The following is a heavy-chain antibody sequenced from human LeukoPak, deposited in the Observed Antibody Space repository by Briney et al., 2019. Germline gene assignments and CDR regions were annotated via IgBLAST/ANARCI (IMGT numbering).Heavy chain of an antibody. Sequence: ASVKVSCKASGYTFTSYYMHWVRQATGQGLEWMGWMNPNSGNTGYAQKFQGRVTMTRNTSISTAYMELSSLRSEDTAVYYCARVRSSSWYAEYFQHWGQDTLVTVSS. D-gene: IGHD6-13*01. CDR3: ARVRSSSWYAEYFQH. J-gene: IGHJ1*01. CDR2: MNPNSGNT. V-gene: IGHV1-8*02. CDR1: GYTFTSYY.